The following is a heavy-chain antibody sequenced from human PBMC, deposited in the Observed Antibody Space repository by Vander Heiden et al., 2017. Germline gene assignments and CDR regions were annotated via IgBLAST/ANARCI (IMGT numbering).Heavy chain of an antibody. D-gene: IGHD1-26*01. CDR2: ISYDGSNK. Sequence: QVQLVESGGGVVQPGRSLRLSCAASGFTFSSYAMHWVRQAPGKGLEWVAVISYDGSNKYYADSVKGRFTISRDNSKNTLYLQMNSLRAEDTAVYYCARNRWELRYWGQGTLVTVSS. CDR1: GFTFSSYA. V-gene: IGHV3-30-3*01. CDR3: ARNRWELRY. J-gene: IGHJ4*02.